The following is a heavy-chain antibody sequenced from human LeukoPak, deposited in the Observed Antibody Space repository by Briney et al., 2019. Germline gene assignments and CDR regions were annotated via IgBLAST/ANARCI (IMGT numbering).Heavy chain of an antibody. Sequence: GGSLRLSCAASGFTFSSYNMNWVRQAPGKGLEWVSSITSSSTYIYYADSVKGRFTISRDNAKNSLYLHMNSLRAEDTAVYYCARASSGYEDGFDYWGQGTLVTVSS. CDR2: ITSSSTYI. CDR1: GFTFSSYN. D-gene: IGHD5-12*01. J-gene: IGHJ4*02. CDR3: ARASSGYEDGFDY. V-gene: IGHV3-21*01.